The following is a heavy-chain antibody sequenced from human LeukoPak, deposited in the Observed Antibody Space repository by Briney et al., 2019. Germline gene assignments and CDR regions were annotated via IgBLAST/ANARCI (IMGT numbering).Heavy chain of an antibody. CDR1: GGSISSSSYY. J-gene: IGHJ4*02. CDR2: IYYSGST. Sequence: SETLSLTCIVSGGSISSSSYYWGWIRQPPGKGLEWIGSIYYSGSTYYNPSLTSRVTISVDTSTNQFSLKLSSVTAADTAVYYCARQGYTYYYDSSGYYPFDYWGQGTLVTVSS. V-gene: IGHV4-39*01. CDR3: ARQGYTYYYDSSGYYPFDY. D-gene: IGHD3-22*01.